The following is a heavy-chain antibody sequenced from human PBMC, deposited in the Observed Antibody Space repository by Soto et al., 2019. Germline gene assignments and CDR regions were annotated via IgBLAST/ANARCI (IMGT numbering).Heavy chain of an antibody. Sequence: EVQLLESGGGLVQPGGSLRLSCAASGFTFSSYARSWVRQAPGKGLEWVSAISGGTSSTYYADSVKGRFTISRDNSKNTLYLQMNTVRAEDTAVYYCAKERWAAAGTQTLDYWGQGTLVTVSS. CDR2: ISGGTSST. CDR1: GFTFSSYA. D-gene: IGHD6-13*01. V-gene: IGHV3-23*01. CDR3: AKERWAAAGTQTLDY. J-gene: IGHJ4*02.